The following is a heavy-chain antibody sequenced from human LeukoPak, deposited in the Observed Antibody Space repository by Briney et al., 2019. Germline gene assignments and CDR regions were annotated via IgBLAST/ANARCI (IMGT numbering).Heavy chain of an antibody. CDR3: ARDLNTYVVLTAYDVFDI. Sequence: PGGSLRLSCAASGFTFSSYWMTWVRQAPGKGLEWVANIKTDGSEKHYVDSVKGRFTISRDNAKNSLYLQMNSLRAEDTAVYYCARDLNTYVVLTAYDVFDIWGQGTKVTVSS. CDR2: IKTDGSEK. V-gene: IGHV3-7*01. D-gene: IGHD2-21*02. CDR1: GFTFSSYW. J-gene: IGHJ3*02.